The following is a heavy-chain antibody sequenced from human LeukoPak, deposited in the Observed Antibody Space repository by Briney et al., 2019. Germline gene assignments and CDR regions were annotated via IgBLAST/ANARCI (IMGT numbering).Heavy chain of an antibody. CDR3: ARRFDS. V-gene: IGHV3-48*01. Sequence: PGGSLRLSCAASGFSFTAYSMNWVRQAPGRGLEWISYIGPGGDIYYADSVTGRFTVSRDTAKNSLYLQMNGLRVEDTAVYYCARRFDSRGQGTLVTVSS. CDR1: GFSFTAYS. CDR2: IGPGGDI. J-gene: IGHJ4*02.